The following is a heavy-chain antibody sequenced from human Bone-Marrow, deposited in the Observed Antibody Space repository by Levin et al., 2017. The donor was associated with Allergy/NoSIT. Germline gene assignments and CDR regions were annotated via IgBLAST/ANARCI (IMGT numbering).Heavy chain of an antibody. CDR1: GFSLSASGVG. D-gene: IGHD3/OR15-3a*01. CDR2: IYWDDDK. Sequence: ESGPTLVKPTQTLTLTCTFSGFSLSASGVGVGWIRQPPGKALEWLALIYWDDDKRYSPFLKTRLTITKDTPKSQVGLTMTNVDPVDTGTYYCARFWTGYRRADYWGQGTLVAVSA. CDR3: ARFWTGYRRADY. J-gene: IGHJ4*02. V-gene: IGHV2-5*02.